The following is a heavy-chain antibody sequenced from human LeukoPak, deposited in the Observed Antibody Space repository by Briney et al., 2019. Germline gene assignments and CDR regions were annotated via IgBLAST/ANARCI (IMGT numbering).Heavy chain of an antibody. Sequence: GRSLRLSCAASGFTFSSYSMNWVRQAPGKGLEWVSSISSSSSYIYYADSVKGRFTISRDNAKNSLYLQMNSLRAEDTAVYYCARDVSRGYMDVWGKGTTVTVSS. CDR3: ARDVSRGYMDV. D-gene: IGHD3-10*01. CDR1: GFTFSSYS. CDR2: ISSSSSYI. J-gene: IGHJ6*03. V-gene: IGHV3-21*01.